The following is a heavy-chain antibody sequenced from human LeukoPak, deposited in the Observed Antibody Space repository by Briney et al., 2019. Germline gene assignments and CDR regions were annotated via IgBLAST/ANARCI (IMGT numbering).Heavy chain of an antibody. Sequence: GGSLRLSCAASGFTFDDYAMPWVRQAPGKGLEWVSGISWNSGSIGYADSVKGRFTISRDNAKNSLYLQMNSLRAEDTALYYCAKAPPASSTSWDDAFDIWGQGTMVTVSS. V-gene: IGHV3-9*01. J-gene: IGHJ3*02. CDR2: ISWNSGSI. CDR1: GFTFDDYA. D-gene: IGHD2-2*01. CDR3: AKAPPASSTSWDDAFDI.